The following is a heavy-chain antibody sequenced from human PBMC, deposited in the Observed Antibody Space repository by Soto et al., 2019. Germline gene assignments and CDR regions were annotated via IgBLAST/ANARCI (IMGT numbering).Heavy chain of an antibody. Sequence: EVQLLESGGGLVQPGGSLRLSCSVSGFSFSTYGLTWFRQAPGKGLEWFSVVSGGSGVTHYADSVKGRFTITGDDSKNTVYLQMHSLRVEDTAVYYCAKWNGYGDFWGQGTLVTVSS. V-gene: IGHV3-23*01. CDR2: VSGGSGVT. CDR1: GFSFSTYG. J-gene: IGHJ4*02. D-gene: IGHD1-1*01. CDR3: AKWNGYGDF.